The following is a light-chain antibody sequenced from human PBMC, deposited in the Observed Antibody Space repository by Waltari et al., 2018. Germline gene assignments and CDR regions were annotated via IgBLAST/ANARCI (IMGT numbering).Light chain of an antibody. CDR2: DVN. V-gene: IGLV2-11*01. CDR1: TAVAYNFAYHY. Sequence: QSALTQPPSASGSPGQSVTISCTGTTAVAYNFAYHYVSRYHQPPGKAPRLNIYDVNKRPSEVPDRFSGSKSGNTASLTVSGLQTEDEADYYCFSYAGSDTWVFGGGTKVTVL. CDR3: FSYAGSDTWV. J-gene: IGLJ3*02.